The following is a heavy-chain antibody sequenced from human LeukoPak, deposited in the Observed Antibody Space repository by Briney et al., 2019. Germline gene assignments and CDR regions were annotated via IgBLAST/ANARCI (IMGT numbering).Heavy chain of an antibody. CDR1: GFTFSDDS. CDR3: ARDWDC. CDR2: IKQDGTEK. Sequence: PGGSLRLSCAASGFTFSDDSMSWVRQAPGTGLEWVANIKQDGTEKHYMDSVKGRFTIYRDNAKNSLFLQMNSLRAEDTAVYYCARDWDCWGQGALVTVSS. J-gene: IGHJ4*02. D-gene: IGHD3/OR15-3a*01. V-gene: IGHV3-7*01.